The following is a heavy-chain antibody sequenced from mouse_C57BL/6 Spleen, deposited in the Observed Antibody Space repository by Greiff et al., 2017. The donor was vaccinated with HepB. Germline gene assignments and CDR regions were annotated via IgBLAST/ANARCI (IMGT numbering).Heavy chain of an antibody. Sequence: EVKLMESGPELVKPGASVKISCKASGYTFTDYYMNWVKQSHGKSLEWIGDINPNNGGTSNNQKFKGKATLTVDKSSSTAYMELRSLTSEDSAVYYCARGGGSYRTWFAYWGQGTLVTVSA. J-gene: IGHJ3*01. D-gene: IGHD2-12*01. CDR2: INPNNGGT. V-gene: IGHV1-26*01. CDR3: ARGGGSYRTWFAY. CDR1: GYTFTDYY.